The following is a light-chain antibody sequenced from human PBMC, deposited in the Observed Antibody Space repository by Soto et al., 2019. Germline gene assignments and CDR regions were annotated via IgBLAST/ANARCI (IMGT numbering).Light chain of an antibody. Sequence: DIPMTQSPSSLSASVGDRVTITCRASQSISKYLNWYQQKPGKAPKLLMYSASSLLSGVPSRFSGTGSGTDFTLTISSLQPEDFATYYFQQSNSVPFTFGGGTAVEIE. J-gene: IGKJ4*01. V-gene: IGKV1-39*01. CDR1: QSISKY. CDR3: QQSNSVPFT. CDR2: SAS.